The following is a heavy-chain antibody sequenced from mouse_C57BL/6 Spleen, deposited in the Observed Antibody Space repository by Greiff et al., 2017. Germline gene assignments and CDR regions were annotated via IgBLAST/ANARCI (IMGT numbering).Heavy chain of an antibody. Sequence: VQLQQPGAELVKPGASVKLSCKASGYTFTSYWMHWVKQRPGRGLEWIGRIDPNSGGTKYNEKFKSKATLTVDKPSSPAYMQLSSLTSEDSAVYYCAREGDYYGSSYPAWFAYWGQGTLVTVSA. D-gene: IGHD1-1*01. CDR2: IDPNSGGT. J-gene: IGHJ3*01. CDR1: GYTFTSYW. CDR3: AREGDYYGSSYPAWFAY. V-gene: IGHV1-72*01.